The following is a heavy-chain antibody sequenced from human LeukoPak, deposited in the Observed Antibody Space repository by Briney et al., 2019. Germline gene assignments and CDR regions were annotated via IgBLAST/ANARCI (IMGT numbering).Heavy chain of an antibody. J-gene: IGHJ4*02. CDR1: GFTFSSYA. V-gene: IGHV3-30-3*01. CDR2: ISYDGSNK. Sequence: GGSLRLSCAASGFTFSSYAMHWVRQAPGKGLEWVAVISYDGSNKYYADSVKGRFTISRDNAKNSLYLQMNSLRAEDTAVYYCAAPGYSSGDFDYWGQGTLVTVSS. D-gene: IGHD2-15*01. CDR3: AAPGYSSGDFDY.